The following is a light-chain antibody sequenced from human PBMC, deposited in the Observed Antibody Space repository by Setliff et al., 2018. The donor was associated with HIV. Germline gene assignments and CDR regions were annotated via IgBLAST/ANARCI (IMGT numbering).Light chain of an antibody. J-gene: IGLJ1*01. Sequence: SALTQPASVSGSPGQSITISCTGTSSGVGTYNAVYWYQQHPGKAPKLMIYDVSTRPSGVSNRFSGSKSGNTASLTISGLQTEDEADYYCSSYTSSSTDVFGTGTKVTVL. V-gene: IGLV2-14*01. CDR1: SSGVGTYNA. CDR3: SSYTSSSTDV. CDR2: DVS.